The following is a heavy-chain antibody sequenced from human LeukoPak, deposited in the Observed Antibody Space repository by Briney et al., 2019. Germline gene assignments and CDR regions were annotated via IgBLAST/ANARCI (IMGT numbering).Heavy chain of an antibody. CDR3: AVAYCGGDCYSGGYFDY. Sequence: PGGSLRLSCAASGFTFSSYAMSWVRQAPGKGLEWVSAISGSGGSTYYADSVKGRFTTSRDNSKNTLYLQMNSLRAEDTAVYYCAVAYCGGDCYSGGYFDYWGKGTLVTVSS. CDR2: ISGSGGST. V-gene: IGHV3-23*01. J-gene: IGHJ4*02. D-gene: IGHD2-21*01. CDR1: GFTFSSYA.